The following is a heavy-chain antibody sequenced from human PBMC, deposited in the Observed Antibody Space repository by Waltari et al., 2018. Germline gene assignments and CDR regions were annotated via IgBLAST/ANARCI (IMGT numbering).Heavy chain of an antibody. Sequence: QVQLQESGPGLVKPSETLSLTCTVSGYSISSGYYWGWIRQPPGKGLEWIGSIYHSGSTYYNPSLKSRVTISVDTSKNQFSLKLSSVTAADTAVYYCARAGLAYFDYWGQGTLVTVSS. D-gene: IGHD6-19*01. J-gene: IGHJ4*02. V-gene: IGHV4-38-2*02. CDR2: IYHSGST. CDR1: GYSISSGYY. CDR3: ARAGLAYFDY.